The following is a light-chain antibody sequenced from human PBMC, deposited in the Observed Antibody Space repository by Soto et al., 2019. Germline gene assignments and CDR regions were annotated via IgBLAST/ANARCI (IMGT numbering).Light chain of an antibody. CDR3: QQRSNWPPT. CDR2: DAS. V-gene: IGKV3-11*01. J-gene: IGKJ1*01. CDR1: QSVSSY. Sequence: ENFFKQSPATPSFSPRGRGTLSCRASQSVSSYLAWYQQKPGQAPRLLIYDASNRATGIPARFSGSGSGTDFTLTISSLEPEDFAVYYCQQRSNWPPTFGQGTKVDIK.